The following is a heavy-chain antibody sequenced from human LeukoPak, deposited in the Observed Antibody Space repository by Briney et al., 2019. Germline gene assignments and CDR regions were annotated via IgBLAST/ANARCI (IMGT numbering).Heavy chain of an antibody. CDR3: AKDVRFQGGDLREDYFDD. Sequence: PGGSLRLSCAASGFTFSSYGMHWVRQAPGKGLEWVAVISYDGSNKYYADSVKGRFTISRDNSKNTLYLQMNSLRAEDTAVYYCAKDVRFQGGDLREDYFDDWGHGTLVTVSS. CDR2: ISYDGSNK. CDR1: GFTFSSYG. V-gene: IGHV3-30*18. D-gene: IGHD2-21*01. J-gene: IGHJ4*01.